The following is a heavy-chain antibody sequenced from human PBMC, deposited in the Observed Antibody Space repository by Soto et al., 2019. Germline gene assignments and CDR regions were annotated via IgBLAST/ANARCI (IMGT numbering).Heavy chain of an antibody. CDR1: GFTFSSYW. D-gene: IGHD3-22*01. Sequence: QPGGSLRLSCAASGFTFSSYWMHWVRQAPGKGLVWVSRINSDGSSTSYADSVKGRFTISRDNAKNTLYLQMNSLRAEDTAVYYCAREYFYDSSGYLHGMDVWGQGTTVTVSS. V-gene: IGHV3-74*01. J-gene: IGHJ6*02. CDR3: AREYFYDSSGYLHGMDV. CDR2: INSDGSST.